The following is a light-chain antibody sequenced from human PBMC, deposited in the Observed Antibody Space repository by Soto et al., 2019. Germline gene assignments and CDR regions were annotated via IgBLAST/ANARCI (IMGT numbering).Light chain of an antibody. J-gene: IGKJ1*01. V-gene: IGKV3-15*01. CDR2: GAS. CDR1: QSVSLN. Sequence: EIVMTQSPATLSVSPGERATLSCRASQSVSLNLAWYQQKPGQAPRLLIYGASTRDTGIPARFSGSGSGTEFTLTISSLQSEDYAVYYCQQDYNWPTFGLGTKVDIK. CDR3: QQDYNWPT.